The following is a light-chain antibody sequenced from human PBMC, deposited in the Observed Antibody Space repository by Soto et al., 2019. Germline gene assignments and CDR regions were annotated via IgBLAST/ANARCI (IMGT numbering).Light chain of an antibody. CDR3: QQRRSWPPTIT. J-gene: IGKJ5*01. CDR1: QSISSY. V-gene: IGKV1-39*01. Sequence: DIQMTQSPSSLSASVGDRVTITCRASQSISSYLNWYQQKPGKAPKLLIYAASSLQSGVPSRFSGSGSGTDFTLTISSLQSEDFAVYYCQQRRSWPPTITFGQGTRLEIK. CDR2: AAS.